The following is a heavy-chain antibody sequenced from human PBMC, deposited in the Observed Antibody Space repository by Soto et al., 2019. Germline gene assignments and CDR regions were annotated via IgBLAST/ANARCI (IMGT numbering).Heavy chain of an antibody. Sequence: QVQLVQSGAEVKKPGASVKVSCKASGYTFTSYDINWVRQATGQGLEWMGWMNPNSGNTGYAQKFQGRDTRTRNTSISTAYMELSSLRSEDTAVYYCARGFQDYGGNSFDYWGQGTLVTVSS. J-gene: IGHJ4*02. CDR2: MNPNSGNT. CDR3: ARGFQDYGGNSFDY. D-gene: IGHD4-17*01. V-gene: IGHV1-8*01. CDR1: GYTFTSYD.